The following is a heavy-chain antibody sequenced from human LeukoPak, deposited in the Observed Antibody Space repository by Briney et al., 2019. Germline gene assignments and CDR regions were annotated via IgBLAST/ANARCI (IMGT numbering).Heavy chain of an antibody. D-gene: IGHD5-12*01. CDR3: AKDEATIGYSYYYMDV. CDR2: ISSTSSYI. V-gene: IGHV3-21*01. Sequence: GGSLRLSCAASGFSFITYNMNWVRQAPGKGLEWVSSISSTSSYIYYADSVKGRFTISRDNFKNTLDLQMNSLRPEDTAVYHCAKDEATIGYSYYYMDVWGKGTMVTISS. CDR1: GFSFITYN. J-gene: IGHJ6*03.